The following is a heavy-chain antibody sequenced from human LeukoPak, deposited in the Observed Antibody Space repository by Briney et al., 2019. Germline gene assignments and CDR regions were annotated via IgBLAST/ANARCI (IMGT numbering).Heavy chain of an antibody. D-gene: IGHD6-6*01. CDR1: GGTFSSYA. Sequence: ASVKVSCKASGGTFSSYAISWVRQAPGQGLEWMGWMNPNSGNTGYAQKFQGRVTMTRNTSISTAYMELSSLRSEDTAVYYCARGPKYSSLSLYYGMDVWGQGTTVTVSS. V-gene: IGHV1-8*02. CDR3: ARGPKYSSLSLYYGMDV. J-gene: IGHJ6*02. CDR2: MNPNSGNT.